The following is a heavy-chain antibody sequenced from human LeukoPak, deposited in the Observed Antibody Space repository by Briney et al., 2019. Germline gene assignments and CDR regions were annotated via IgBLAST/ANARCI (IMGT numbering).Heavy chain of an antibody. CDR2: INQDGTEK. V-gene: IGHV3-7*01. Sequence: GGSLRLSCVASGFTFSNYWMSWVRQAPGKGLDWVANINQDGTEKYYAHSVRGRFTISRDNSKNTLYLQMNSLRAEDTAVYYCARGKLKQWLFDYWGQGTLVTVSS. D-gene: IGHD6-19*01. J-gene: IGHJ4*02. CDR1: GFTFSNYW. CDR3: ARGKLKQWLFDY.